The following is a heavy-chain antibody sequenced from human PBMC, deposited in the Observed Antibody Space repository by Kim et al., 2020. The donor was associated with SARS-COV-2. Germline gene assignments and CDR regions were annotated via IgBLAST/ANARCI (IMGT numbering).Heavy chain of an antibody. Sequence: GGSLRLSCAASGFTFSSYAMTWVRQAPGKGLEWVSVIGGSSSSTYYAGSVRGRFTISRDNSKNTLYLQMNSLRAEDTAIYYCAKGRGISCYSDSDYWGQGTLVTVSS. D-gene: IGHD2-2*01. CDR1: GFTFSSYA. V-gene: IGHV3-23*01. CDR3: AKGRGISCYSDSDY. J-gene: IGHJ4*02. CDR2: IGGSSSST.